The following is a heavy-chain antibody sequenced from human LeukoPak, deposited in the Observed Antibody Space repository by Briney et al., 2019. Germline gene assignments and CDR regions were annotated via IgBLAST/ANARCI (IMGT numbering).Heavy chain of an antibody. D-gene: IGHD3-10*01. CDR3: AKDTDPDYYGSGSYDY. J-gene: IGHJ4*02. Sequence: PGGSLRLTCAASGFSFSDYWMSWVRQAPGKGLEWVSGISGSGAGTYYADSVKGRFTVSRDNSKNTLYLQMNSLRADDAAVYYCAKDTDPDYYGSGSYDYWGQGTLVTVSS. CDR1: GFSFSDYW. CDR2: ISGSGAGT. V-gene: IGHV3-23*01.